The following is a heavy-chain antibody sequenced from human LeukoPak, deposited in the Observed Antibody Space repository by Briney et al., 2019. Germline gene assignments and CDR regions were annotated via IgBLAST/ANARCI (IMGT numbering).Heavy chain of an antibody. Sequence: ASVKVSCEASGYTFISYGITWVRQAPGQGLEWMGWINAYNGNTNYAQELQDRVTMTTDTSTSTVYMELRSLRPDDTAVYYCARSDSSGYYYYYYGMDVWGQGTTVTVSS. V-gene: IGHV1-18*01. CDR3: ARSDSSGYYYYYYGMDV. D-gene: IGHD3-22*01. CDR2: INAYNGNT. J-gene: IGHJ6*02. CDR1: GYTFISYG.